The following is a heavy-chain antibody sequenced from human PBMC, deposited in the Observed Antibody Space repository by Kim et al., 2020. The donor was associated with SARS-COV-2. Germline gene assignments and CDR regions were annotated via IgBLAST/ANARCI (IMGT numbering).Heavy chain of an antibody. CDR2: INPSSGST. D-gene: IGHD4-17*01. J-gene: IGHJ4*02. V-gene: IGHV1-46*01. CDR1: GYTFTNYK. Sequence: ASVKVSCKASGYTFTNYKMHWVRQAPGQGLEWMGIINPSSGSTRYPQKLQGRVTLTRDTSTSTVYMELSSLRSEDTAMYYCAKEGGHYGDSDYWGQGTLV. CDR3: AKEGGHYGDSDY.